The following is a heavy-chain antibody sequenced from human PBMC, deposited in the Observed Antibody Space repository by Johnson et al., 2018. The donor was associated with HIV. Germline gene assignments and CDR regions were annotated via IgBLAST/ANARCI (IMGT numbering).Heavy chain of an antibody. CDR3: LAGPPTKTKNQDKFDI. V-gene: IGHV3-53*01. CDR2: IYSGGST. Sequence: VQLVESGGGLIQPGGSLRLSCAASGVTVSGNYMSWVRQAPGKGLEWVSVIYSGGSTYYADSVKGRFTISRDNSKNTLYLQMNSLRAEDTAVYYCLAGPPTKTKNQDKFDIWGQGTMVTVSS. CDR1: GVTVSGNY. J-gene: IGHJ3*02. D-gene: IGHD1-14*01.